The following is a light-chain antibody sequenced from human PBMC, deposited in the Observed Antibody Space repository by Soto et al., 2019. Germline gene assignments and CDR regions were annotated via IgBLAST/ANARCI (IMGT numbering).Light chain of an antibody. CDR3: AAWDDSLNGYVV. CDR1: SSNIGSNT. CDR2: SNN. V-gene: IGLV1-44*01. J-gene: IGLJ2*01. Sequence: QSVLTQPPSASGTPGQRVTISCSGSSSNIGSNTVNWYQQLPGTAPKLLIYSNNQRPSGVPDRFSGSKSGTSASLAISGFQSEDEADYYCAAWDDSLNGYVVFGGGTQLTVL.